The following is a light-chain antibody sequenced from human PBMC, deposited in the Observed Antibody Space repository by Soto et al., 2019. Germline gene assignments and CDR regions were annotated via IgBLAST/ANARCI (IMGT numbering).Light chain of an antibody. J-gene: IGKJ4*02. CDR2: GAS. CDR3: QQYNNWPWT. V-gene: IGKV3D-15*01. Sequence: EIVLTQSPATLSVSLGERATLSCRASQSGSNNYLAWYQQKPGQAPRLLIYGASNRATGIPARFSGSGSGTDFTLTISCLQSEDFAVYYCQQYNNWPWTFGGGTKVDIK. CDR1: QSGSNNY.